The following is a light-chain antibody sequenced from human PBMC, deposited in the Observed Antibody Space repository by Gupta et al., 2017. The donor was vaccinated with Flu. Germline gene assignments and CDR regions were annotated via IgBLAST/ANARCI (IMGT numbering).Light chain of an antibody. V-gene: IGKV3-20*01. CDR1: QNVRSTS. Sequence: GTLSLSPGERGTRSCRASQNVRSTSLAWYQQKPGQAPRLVIYGDSRRATGIPDRFSGSGSGTDFTLTISRLEPEDFAVYYCQQDDSSPVTFGGGTKVEMK. J-gene: IGKJ4*01. CDR3: QQDDSSPVT. CDR2: GDS.